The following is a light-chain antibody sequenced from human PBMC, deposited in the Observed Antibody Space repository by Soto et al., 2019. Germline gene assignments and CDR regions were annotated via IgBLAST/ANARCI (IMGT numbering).Light chain of an antibody. V-gene: IGLV2-14*01. CDR1: NSDVGGYNY. CDR2: EVS. J-gene: IGLJ2*01. CDR3: SSYTSSRPVV. Sequence: QSALTQPASVSGSPGQSITISCTGTNSDVGGYNYVSWYQQHPGKAPKLMIYEVSNRPSGVSNRFSGSKSGNTASLTISGLQAEDEADYYCSSYTSSRPVVFGGGTKLTVL.